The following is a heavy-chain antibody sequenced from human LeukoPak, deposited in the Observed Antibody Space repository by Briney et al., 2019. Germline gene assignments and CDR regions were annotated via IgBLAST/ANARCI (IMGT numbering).Heavy chain of an antibody. Sequence: GGSLRLSCAASGFTFSSYAMSWVRQAPGKGLEWVSAISGSGGSTHYADSVKGRFTISRDNSKNTLYLQMNSLRAEDTAVYYCAKDESTTVTTIWNYWGQGTLVTVSS. D-gene: IGHD4-11*01. V-gene: IGHV3-23*01. CDR3: AKDESTTVTTIWNY. CDR1: GFTFSSYA. J-gene: IGHJ4*02. CDR2: ISGSGGST.